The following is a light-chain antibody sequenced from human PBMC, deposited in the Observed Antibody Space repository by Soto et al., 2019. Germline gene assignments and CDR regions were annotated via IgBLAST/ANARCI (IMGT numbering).Light chain of an antibody. CDR2: SNN. V-gene: IGLV1-44*01. J-gene: IGLJ2*01. CDR3: AAWDDSMNGLG. Sequence: QSVLTQPPSAYGTPGQRVTSSCSGSSSNIGSKTVTGNQQLPGTAPKLLTYSNNQRPSGVPDRFAVTKSSTSDSLANSGLRSGDEADYCCAAWDDSMNGLGFGGGAKLTV. CDR1: SSNIGSKT.